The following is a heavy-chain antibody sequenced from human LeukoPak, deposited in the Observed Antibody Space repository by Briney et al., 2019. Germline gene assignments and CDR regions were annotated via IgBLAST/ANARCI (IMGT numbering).Heavy chain of an antibody. D-gene: IGHD3-16*01. Sequence: GGSLRLSCAASGFIFSYYGMHWVRQAPGQGLEWVAVIWYDGSNRYYADSLKGRFTISRDNSKNTLYLQMNSLTADDTAVYYCARDPLGVLSYFDYWGQGTLVTVSS. CDR2: IWYDGSNR. CDR1: GFIFSYYG. CDR3: ARDPLGVLSYFDY. V-gene: IGHV3-33*01. J-gene: IGHJ4*02.